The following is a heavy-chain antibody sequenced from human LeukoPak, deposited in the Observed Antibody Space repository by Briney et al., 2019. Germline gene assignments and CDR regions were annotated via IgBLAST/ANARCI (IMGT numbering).Heavy chain of an antibody. D-gene: IGHD3-22*01. CDR1: GVFIISSSYY. CDR2: VYYNGRT. J-gene: IGHJ3*02. CDR3: ARHRMYYYDSSGRGVADAFDI. Sequence: SETLSLTCSVSGVFIISSSYYWGWIRLSPGKGLQWIGSVYYNGRTFFNPSLKSRVTISVDTSKNQFSLKLSSVTAADTAVYYCARHRMYYYDSSGRGVADAFDIWGQGTMVTVSS. V-gene: IGHV4-39*01.